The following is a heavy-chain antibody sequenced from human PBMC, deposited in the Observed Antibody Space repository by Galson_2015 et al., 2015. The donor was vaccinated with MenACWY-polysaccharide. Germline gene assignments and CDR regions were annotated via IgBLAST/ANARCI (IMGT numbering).Heavy chain of an antibody. V-gene: IGHV3-23*01. CDR2: ISGSGGST. D-gene: IGHD6-19*01. CDR3: AKYGIEVAGSLKNHFDY. Sequence: LRLSCAASGFTFSSYAMSWVRQAPGKGLEWVSTISGSGGSTYQADSVKGRFTISRDNSKNTLYLQMNSLRAEDTALYYCAKYGIEVAGSLKNHFDYWGQGTLVTVSS. CDR1: GFTFSSYA. J-gene: IGHJ4*02.